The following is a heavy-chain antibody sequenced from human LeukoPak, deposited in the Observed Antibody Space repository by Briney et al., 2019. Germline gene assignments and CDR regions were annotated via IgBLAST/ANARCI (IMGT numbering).Heavy chain of an antibody. J-gene: IGHJ4*02. CDR2: IWYDGINK. D-gene: IGHD5-12*01. Sequence: PGRSLRLSCAASGFTFSSYGMHWVRQAPGKGLEWVAVIWYDGINKYYADSVKGRFTISRDNSKNTLYLQMSSLRAEDTAVYYCAREFGHDRWYFDYWGQGALVTVSS. CDR1: GFTFSSYG. CDR3: AREFGHDRWYFDY. V-gene: IGHV3-33*01.